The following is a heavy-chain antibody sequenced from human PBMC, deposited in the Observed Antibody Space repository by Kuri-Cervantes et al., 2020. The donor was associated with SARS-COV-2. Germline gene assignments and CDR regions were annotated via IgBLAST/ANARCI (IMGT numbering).Heavy chain of an antibody. CDR2: IWYDGGNK. CDR1: GFTFSSYG. J-gene: IGHJ4*02. V-gene: IGHV3-33*08. Sequence: GGSLRLSCAASGFTFSSYGMHWVRQAPGKGLEWVAVIWYDGGNKYYADSVKGRFTISRDNAKDSLYLQMTSLTAEDTALYYCARLRVAPGGVVYFDSWGQGALVTVSS. CDR3: ARLRVAPGGVVYFDS. D-gene: IGHD2-15*01.